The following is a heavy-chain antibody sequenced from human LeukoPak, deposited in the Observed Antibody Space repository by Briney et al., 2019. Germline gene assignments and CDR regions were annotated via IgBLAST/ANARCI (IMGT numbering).Heavy chain of an antibody. CDR2: ISGSGGST. J-gene: IGHJ6*03. V-gene: IGHV3-23*01. CDR3: AKDSADIVVVPAAYYYYYYYMDV. D-gene: IGHD2-2*01. Sequence: GGSLRLSCAASGFTFSSYAMSWVRQTPGKGLEWVSAISGSGGSTYYADSVKGRFTISRDNSKNTLYLQMNSLRAEDTAVHYCAKDSADIVVVPAAYYYYYYYMDVWGKGTTVTVSS. CDR1: GFTFSSYA.